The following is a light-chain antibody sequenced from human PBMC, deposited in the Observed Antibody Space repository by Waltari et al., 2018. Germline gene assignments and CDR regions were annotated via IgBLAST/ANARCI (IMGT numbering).Light chain of an antibody. V-gene: IGLV1-47*01. Sequence: QSVLTQPPSVSGTPGQRLTISCSGSGSNIKSSYIYWYQKLAGPAPKLLIFENDRRPSGVPDRFSASKSGTSASLAINGLRSEDEALYYCATWDDSRSFFGGGTKLTVL. CDR1: GSNIKSSY. J-gene: IGLJ2*01. CDR3: ATWDDSRSF. CDR2: END.